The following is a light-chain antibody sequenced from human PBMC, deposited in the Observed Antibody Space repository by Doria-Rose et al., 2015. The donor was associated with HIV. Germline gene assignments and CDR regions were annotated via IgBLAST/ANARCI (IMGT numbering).Light chain of an antibody. V-gene: IGKV1-39*01. J-gene: IGKJ1*01. CDR2: ASS. Sequence: DIRLTQSPSSLYASVGDRVTITCRTAQSISTYLNRYQQKPGKAPKLLMSASSSLQSGVPSRFSGSGSGTNFTHTISSPQSEDFATYYCQQSYITPGTFGQGTKVEVK. CDR3: QQSYITPGT. CDR1: QSISTY.